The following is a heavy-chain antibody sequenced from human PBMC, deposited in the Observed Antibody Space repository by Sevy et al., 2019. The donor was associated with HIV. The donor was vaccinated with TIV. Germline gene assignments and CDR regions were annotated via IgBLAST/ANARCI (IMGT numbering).Heavy chain of an antibody. J-gene: IGHJ4*01. Sequence: SETLSLTCNVSDYSISSGYYWGWIRQSPEKGLEWIGSIYYSGTAYYNPSLKSRVTISLDTSKSQFFLNVTSVTGTDTAVYYCARGTAISGFMAVTHGSFDFWGQGILVTVSS. D-gene: IGHD2-21*02. CDR3: ARGTAISGFMAVTHGSFDF. V-gene: IGHV4-38-2*02. CDR1: DYSISSGYY. CDR2: IYYSGTA.